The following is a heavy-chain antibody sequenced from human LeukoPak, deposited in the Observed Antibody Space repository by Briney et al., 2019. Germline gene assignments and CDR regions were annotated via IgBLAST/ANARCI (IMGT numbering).Heavy chain of an antibody. J-gene: IGHJ4*02. V-gene: IGHV1-2*06. CDR2: INPNSGDT. Sequence: GASVKVSCKASGYTFTGHYIHWVRQAPGQGLEWMGRINPNSGDTNYAQKFQGRVTVTRDTSISTAYMELTRLTYDDTAVYYCARARVSVSPSSDYWGQGTLVTVS. CDR1: GYTFTGHY. D-gene: IGHD6-6*01. CDR3: ARARVSVSPSSDY.